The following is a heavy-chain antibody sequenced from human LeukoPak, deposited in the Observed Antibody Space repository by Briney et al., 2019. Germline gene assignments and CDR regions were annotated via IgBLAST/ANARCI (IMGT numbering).Heavy chain of an antibody. CDR1: GGSISSGGYY. CDR2: IYHSGST. D-gene: IGHD1-20*01. J-gene: IGHJ5*02. V-gene: IGHV4-30-2*01. Sequence: SETLSLTCTVSGGSISSGGYYWSWIRQPSGKGLEWIGYIYHSGSTYYNPSLKSRVTISADRSKNQFSLRLSSVTAADTAVYFCARTVPEDIWTLDPWGQGTLVTVSA. CDR3: ARTVPEDIWTLDP.